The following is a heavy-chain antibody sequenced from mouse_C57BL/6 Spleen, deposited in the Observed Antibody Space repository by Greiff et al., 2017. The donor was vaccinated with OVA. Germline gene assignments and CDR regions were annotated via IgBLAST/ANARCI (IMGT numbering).Heavy chain of an antibody. CDR1: GFTFSDYY. CDR3: ARDNWDYFDY. V-gene: IGHV5-16*01. D-gene: IGHD4-1*01. J-gene: IGHJ2*01. CDR2: INYDGSST. Sequence: EVQRVESEGGLVQPGSSMTLSCTASGFTFSDYYMAWVRQVPEKGLEWVANINYDGSSTYYLDSLKSRFIISRDNAKNILYLQMSSLKSEDTATDYCARDNWDYFDYWGQGTTLTVSS.